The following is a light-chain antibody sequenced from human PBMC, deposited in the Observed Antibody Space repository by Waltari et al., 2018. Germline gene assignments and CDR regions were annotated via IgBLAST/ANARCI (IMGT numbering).Light chain of an antibody. V-gene: IGKV1-17*01. CDR1: QGIRND. CDR3: LQHNSYLYT. CDR2: TAP. J-gene: IGKJ2*01. Sequence: DVQMTQSPSPLSASVGDRATIPCRASQGIRNDLAWYQQKPGKDPKRLIYTAPSLFSGVPSRFSGSGSGTEFTLPISSLQPEDFATYYCLQHNSYLYTFGQGTKLEIK.